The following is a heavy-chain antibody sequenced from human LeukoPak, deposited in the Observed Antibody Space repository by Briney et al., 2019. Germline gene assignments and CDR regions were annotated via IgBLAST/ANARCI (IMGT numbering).Heavy chain of an antibody. CDR3: ARAVDTAMDQVWGEYYFDY. V-gene: IGHV1-2*02. D-gene: IGHD5-18*01. J-gene: IGHJ4*02. CDR2: INPNSGGT. Sequence: GASVKVSCKASGYTFTGYYMHWVRQAPGQGLEWMGWINPNSGGTNYAQKFQGRVTMTRDTSISTAYMELSRLRSDDTAVYYCARAVDTAMDQVWGEYYFDYWGRGTLVTVSS. CDR1: GYTFTGYY.